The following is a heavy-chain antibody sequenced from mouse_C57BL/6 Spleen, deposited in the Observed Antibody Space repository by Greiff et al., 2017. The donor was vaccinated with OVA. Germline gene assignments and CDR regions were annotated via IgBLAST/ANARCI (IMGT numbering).Heavy chain of an antibody. V-gene: IGHV5-17*01. J-gene: IGHJ3*01. CDR3: ARIYDGYPAWFAY. CDR1: GFTFSDYG. Sequence: EVNVVESGGGLVKPGGSLKLSCAASGFTFSDYGMHWVRQAPEKGLEWVAYISSGSSTIYYADTVKGRFTISRDNAKNTLFLQMTSLRSEDTAMYYCARIYDGYPAWFAYWGQGTLVTVSA. CDR2: ISSGSSTI. D-gene: IGHD2-3*01.